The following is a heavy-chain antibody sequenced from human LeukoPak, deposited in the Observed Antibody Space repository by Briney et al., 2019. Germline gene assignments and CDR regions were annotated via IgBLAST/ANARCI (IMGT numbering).Heavy chain of an antibody. CDR2: IYYSGST. D-gene: IGHD3-10*01. CDR3: ARDSTGSRAFDI. CDR1: GGSISSSSYY. Sequence: SETLSLTCTVSGGSISSSSYYWGWIRQPPGKGLEWIGSIYYSGSTSYNPSLKSRVTISVDTSKNQFSLKLSSVTAADTAVYYCARDSTGSRAFDIWGQGTMVTVSS. J-gene: IGHJ3*02. V-gene: IGHV4-39*07.